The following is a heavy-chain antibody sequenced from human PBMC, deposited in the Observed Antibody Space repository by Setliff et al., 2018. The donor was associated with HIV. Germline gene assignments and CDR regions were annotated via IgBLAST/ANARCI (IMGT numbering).Heavy chain of an antibody. D-gene: IGHD6-19*01. J-gene: IGHJ4*02. CDR3: ANMQWASNAWYSFDY. Sequence: GGSLRLSCAASGFTFSDHYMAWVRQCLGKGLEWVANIQQHGSEIHYVASVEGRFTISRDNAKNSLYLQMNSLRAEDTAVYYCANMQWASNAWYSFDYWGQGALVTVSS. CDR1: GFTFSDHY. V-gene: IGHV3-7*05. CDR2: IQQHGSEI.